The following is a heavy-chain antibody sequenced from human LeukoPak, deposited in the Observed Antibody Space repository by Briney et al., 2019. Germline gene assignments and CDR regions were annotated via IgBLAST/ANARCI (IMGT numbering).Heavy chain of an antibody. CDR2: ISSSGSTI. Sequence: PGGSLRLSCAASGFTFSSYEMNWVRQAPGKGLEWVSYISSSGSTIYYADSVKGRFTISRDNAKNSLYLQMNSLRAEDTALYYCAKARSGWFGELYVDYWGQGTLVTVSS. CDR1: GFTFSSYE. V-gene: IGHV3-48*03. J-gene: IGHJ4*02. CDR3: AKARSGWFGELYVDY. D-gene: IGHD3-10*01.